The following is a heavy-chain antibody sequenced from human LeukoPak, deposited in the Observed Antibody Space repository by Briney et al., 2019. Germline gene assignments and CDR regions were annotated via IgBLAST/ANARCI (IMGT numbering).Heavy chain of an antibody. CDR3: AKDLSYYYDSSGLTAMYFDY. V-gene: IGHV3-23*01. D-gene: IGHD3-22*01. CDR1: GFTLSSYA. J-gene: IGHJ4*02. Sequence: GGSLRLSCAASGFTLSSYAMSWVRQAPGKGLEWVSAISGSGGSTYYADSVKGRFTISRDNSKNTLYLQMNSLRAEDTAVYYCAKDLSYYYDSSGLTAMYFDYWGQGTLVTVSS. CDR2: ISGSGGST.